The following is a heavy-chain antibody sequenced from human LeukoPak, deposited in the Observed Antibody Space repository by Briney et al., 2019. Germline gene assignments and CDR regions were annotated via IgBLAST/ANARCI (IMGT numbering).Heavy chain of an antibody. J-gene: IGHJ4*02. Sequence: PSETLSLTCTASLVSISNYYWSWIRQPAGKGLEWIGRLYIGRDTDYNPSLKSRVTMSADTSNSQFSLRLTSVTAADTAIYYCARESRVSIGDGYFLDSWGPGTLITVSS. CDR2: LYIGRDT. V-gene: IGHV4-4*07. D-gene: IGHD4-17*01. CDR1: LVSISNYY. CDR3: ARESRVSIGDGYFLDS.